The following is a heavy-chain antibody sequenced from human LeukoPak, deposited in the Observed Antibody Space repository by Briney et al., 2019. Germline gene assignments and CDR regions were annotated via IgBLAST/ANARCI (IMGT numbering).Heavy chain of an antibody. V-gene: IGHV3-23*01. CDR3: AKDRSPLYYYDSSGLDY. Sequence: GGSLRLSCAASGFTFSSYAMSWVRQAPGKGLEWVSAISGGGGSTYYADSVKGRFTISRDNSKNTLYLQMNSLRAEDTAVYYCAKDRSPLYYYDSSGLDYWGQGTLVTVSS. CDR1: GFTFSSYA. CDR2: ISGGGGST. D-gene: IGHD3-22*01. J-gene: IGHJ4*02.